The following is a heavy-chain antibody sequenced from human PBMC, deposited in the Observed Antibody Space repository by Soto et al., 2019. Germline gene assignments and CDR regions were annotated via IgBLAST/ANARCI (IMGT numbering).Heavy chain of an antibody. Sequence: SEALSLTCTVSGGSISSDSYYWGWIRQSPEKGLEWIASISYSGSTYYNPTLKSRLIISVDTSKSQFSLKLSSVTAAETAVYYCARHSYYSNPLRFDPWGQGTLVTVS. CDR3: ARHSYYSNPLRFDP. CDR2: ISYSGST. J-gene: IGHJ5*02. CDR1: GGSISSDSYY. D-gene: IGHD4-4*01. V-gene: IGHV4-39*01.